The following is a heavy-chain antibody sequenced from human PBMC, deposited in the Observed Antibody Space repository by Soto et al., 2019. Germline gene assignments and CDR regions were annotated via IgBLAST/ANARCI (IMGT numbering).Heavy chain of an antibody. J-gene: IGHJ4*02. D-gene: IGHD3-3*01. CDR1: GFTFGDYA. CDR3: TRDVTDYDFWSGSAY. Sequence: GGSLRLSCTASGFTFGDYAMSWFRQAPGKGLEWVGFIRSKAYGGTTEYAASVKGRFTISRDDSKSIAYLQMNSLKTEDTAVYYCTRDVTDYDFWSGSAYWGQGTLLTVSS. CDR2: IRSKAYGGTT. V-gene: IGHV3-49*03.